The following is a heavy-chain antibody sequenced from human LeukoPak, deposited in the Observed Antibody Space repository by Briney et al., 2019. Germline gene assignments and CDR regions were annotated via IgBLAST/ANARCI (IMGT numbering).Heavy chain of an antibody. J-gene: IGHJ3*02. CDR1: GDSFSSSDFY. CDR2: IYFSGNT. Sequence: PSEALSLTCTVSGDSFSSSDFYWGWIRQPPGKGLEWIGSIYFSGNTYYSPSLKSRVTFSLDTSKNQFSLKLSSVTAADTAVYYCARGGDILTGYFHDAFDIWGQGTVVTVSS. V-gene: IGHV4-39*07. CDR3: ARGGDILTGYFHDAFDI. D-gene: IGHD3-9*01.